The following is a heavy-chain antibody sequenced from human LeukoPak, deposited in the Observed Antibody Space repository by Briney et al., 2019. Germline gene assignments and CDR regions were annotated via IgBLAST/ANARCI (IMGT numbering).Heavy chain of an antibody. CDR1: GYTFTSYD. CDR2: MNPNSGNT. V-gene: IGHV1-8*01. J-gene: IGHJ4*02. CDR3: ARSSVGARRRIDY. Sequence: ASVKVSCKASGYTFTSYDINWVQQATGQGLEWMGWMNPNSGNTGYAQKLQGRVTMTRSTSINTAYMELNSLTSEDTAVYYCARSSVGARRRIDYWGQGSLVTVSS. D-gene: IGHD1-26*01.